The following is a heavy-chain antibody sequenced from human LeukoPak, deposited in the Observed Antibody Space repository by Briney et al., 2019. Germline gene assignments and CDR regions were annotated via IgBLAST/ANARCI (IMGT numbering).Heavy chain of an antibody. CDR2: IRYDGSNK. J-gene: IGHJ5*02. D-gene: IGHD2-2*01. CDR3: AKGSIVVVPAATNWFDP. CDR1: GFTFSSYG. V-gene: IGHV3-30*02. Sequence: PGGSLRLSCAASGFTFSSYGMHWVRQAPGKGLEWVAFIRYDGSNKYYADSVKGRFTISRDNSKNTLYLQMNSLRAKDTAVYYCAKGSIVVVPAATNWFDPWGQGTLVTVSS.